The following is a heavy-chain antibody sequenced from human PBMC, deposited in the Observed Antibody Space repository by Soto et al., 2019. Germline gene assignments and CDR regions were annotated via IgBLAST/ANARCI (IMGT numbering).Heavy chain of an antibody. CDR1: GGSISSSNW. V-gene: IGHV4-4*02. CDR3: ARAEQWLVLGYYYYGMDV. Sequence: SETLSLTCAVSGGSISSSNWWSWVRQPPGKGLEWIGEIYHSGSTNYNPSLKSRVTISVDKSKNQFSLKLSSVTAADTAVYYCARAEQWLVLGYYYYGMDVWGQGTTVTVS. CDR2: IYHSGST. J-gene: IGHJ6*02. D-gene: IGHD6-19*01.